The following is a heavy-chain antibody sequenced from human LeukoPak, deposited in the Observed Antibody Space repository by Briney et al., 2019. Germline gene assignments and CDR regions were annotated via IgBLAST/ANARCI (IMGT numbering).Heavy chain of an antibody. J-gene: IGHJ4*02. V-gene: IGHV4-38-2*02. Sequence: PSETLSLTCTVSGYSISTGHYWGWLRQPPGEGLEWIGSIYHTGSTFYNTSLKSRVTMSVDTSKNQFSLKLSSVTAADTAVYYCARVLDYYGSGTYSFDYWGQGTLVTVSS. CDR1: GYSISTGHY. D-gene: IGHD3-10*01. CDR3: ARVLDYYGSGTYSFDY. CDR2: IYHTGST.